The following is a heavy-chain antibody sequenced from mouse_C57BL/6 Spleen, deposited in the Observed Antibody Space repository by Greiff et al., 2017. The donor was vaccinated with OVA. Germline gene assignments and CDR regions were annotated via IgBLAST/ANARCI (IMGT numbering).Heavy chain of an antibody. Sequence: QVQLKESGAELANPGASVKLSCKASGYTFTSYWMHWVKQRPGQGLEWIGYINPSSGYTKYNQKFKDKATLTADKSSSTAYMQLSSLTYEDSAVYYCARSPYGYDEGWYFDVWGTGTTVTVSS. D-gene: IGHD2-2*01. CDR1: GYTFTSYW. CDR2: INPSSGYT. J-gene: IGHJ1*03. V-gene: IGHV1-7*01. CDR3: ARSPYGYDEGWYFDV.